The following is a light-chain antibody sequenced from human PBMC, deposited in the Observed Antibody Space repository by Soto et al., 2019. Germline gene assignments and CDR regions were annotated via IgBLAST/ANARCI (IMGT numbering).Light chain of an antibody. Sequence: DIQMTQSPSTLSASLGDIVTITCRASQTISSWLAWYQQKPGKAPKLLIYKASTLKSGVPSRYRGSGSGTEFTLTISSLQPDDFETYYCQHYNSYSEAFGQGTKVDIK. V-gene: IGKV1-5*03. CDR2: KAS. CDR1: QTISSW. J-gene: IGKJ1*01. CDR3: QHYNSYSEA.